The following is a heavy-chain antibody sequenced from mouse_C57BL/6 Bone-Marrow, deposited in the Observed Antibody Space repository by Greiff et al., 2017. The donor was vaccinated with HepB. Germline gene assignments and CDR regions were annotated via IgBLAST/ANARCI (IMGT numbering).Heavy chain of an antibody. CDR2: ISSGSSTI. V-gene: IGHV5-17*01. D-gene: IGHD2-2*01. J-gene: IGHJ3*01. CDR1: GFTFSDYG. Sequence: EVKLVASGGGLVKPGGSLKLSCAASGFTFSDYGLHWVRQAPEKGLEWVAYISSGSSTIYYSDTVKGRFTISRDNAKNTLFLQMTSLRSEDTAMYYCARNGYWFADWGQGTLVTVSA. CDR3: ARNGYWFAD.